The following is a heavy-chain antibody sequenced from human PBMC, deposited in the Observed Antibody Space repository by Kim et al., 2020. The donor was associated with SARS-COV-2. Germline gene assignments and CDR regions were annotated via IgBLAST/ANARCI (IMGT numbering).Heavy chain of an antibody. V-gene: IGHV3-9*01. J-gene: IGHJ6*02. CDR3: AKDRGRYYYYGMDV. CDR2: ISWNSGSI. Sequence: GGSLRLSCAASGFTFDDYAMHWVRQAPGKGLEWVSGISWNSGSIGYADSVKGRFTISRDNAKNSLYLQMNSLRAEDTALYYCAKDRGRYYYYGMDVWGQGTTVTVSS. CDR1: GFTFDDYA.